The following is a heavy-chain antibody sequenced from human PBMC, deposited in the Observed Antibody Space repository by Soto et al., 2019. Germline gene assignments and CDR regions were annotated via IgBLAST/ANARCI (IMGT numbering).Heavy chain of an antibody. CDR1: GASMSEYF. D-gene: IGHD3-10*01. CDR2: IYYLGTT. CDR3: AREPYDGSGSPYPAF. Sequence: SETLSLTCTVSGASMSEYFWCWIRHSPGKGLEWIGNIYYLGTTDYNPSRRIRVTISVDTSKRQFSRRLTSVTAADTAVYYCAREPYDGSGSPYPAFWGPGTQVTVSS. V-gene: IGHV4-59*01. J-gene: IGHJ4*02.